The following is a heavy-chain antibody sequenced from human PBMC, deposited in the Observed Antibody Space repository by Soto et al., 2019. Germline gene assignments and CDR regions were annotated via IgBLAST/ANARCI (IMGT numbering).Heavy chain of an antibody. J-gene: IGHJ5*02. D-gene: IGHD1-1*01. CDR1: GGTFSSYA. Sequence: ASVKVSCKASGGTFSSYAISWVRQAPGQGLEWMGGIIPIFGTANYAQKFQGRVTITADESTSTAYMELSSLRSEDTAVYYCAREGTSTGTGDNWFDPWGQGTLVTVSS. CDR3: AREGTSTGTGDNWFDP. CDR2: IIPIFGTA. V-gene: IGHV1-69*13.